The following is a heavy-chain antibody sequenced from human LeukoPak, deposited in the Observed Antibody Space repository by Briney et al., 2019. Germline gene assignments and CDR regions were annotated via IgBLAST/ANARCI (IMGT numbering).Heavy chain of an antibody. CDR1: GGSISSYY. Sequence: PSETLSLICTVSGGSISSYYWSWIRQPAGKGLEWIGRIYTSGSTNYNPSLKSRVTMSVDTSKNQFSLKLSSVAAADTAVYYCARGSGYTYGYPFDSWGQGTLVTVSS. CDR2: IYTSGST. V-gene: IGHV4-4*07. D-gene: IGHD5-18*01. J-gene: IGHJ4*02. CDR3: ARGSGYTYGYPFDS.